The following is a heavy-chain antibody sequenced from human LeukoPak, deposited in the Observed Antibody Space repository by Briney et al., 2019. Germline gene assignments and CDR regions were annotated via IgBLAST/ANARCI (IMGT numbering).Heavy chain of an antibody. J-gene: IGHJ6*03. V-gene: IGHV1-8*01. D-gene: IGHD2-8*01. CDR1: GYTFTSYD. CDR3: ARLRYCTNGVCYYYHYMDV. CDR2: MNPNSGNT. Sequence: ASVKVSCKASGYTFTSYDINWVRQATGQGLEWMGWMNPNSGNTGYAQKFQGRVTMTRNTSISTAYMELSSLRSEDTAVYYCARLRYCTNGVCYYYHYMDVWGKGTTVTVSS.